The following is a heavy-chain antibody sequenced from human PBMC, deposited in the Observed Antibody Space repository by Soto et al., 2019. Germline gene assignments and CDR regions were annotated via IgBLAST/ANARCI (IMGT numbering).Heavy chain of an antibody. Sequence: QITLKESGPTLVKHTQTLTLTCTFSGFSLTTSGLGVGWIRQPPGTALEWLALIYWDDDKRYTPSLKSRLTSTRDTSKTRVSITLSSGDPVDTATYSSVHRTAYSCAGRKLEPWGQGTLVTVSS. CDR3: VHRTAYSCAGRKLEP. CDR2: IYWDDDK. D-gene: IGHD2-15*01. CDR1: GFSLTTSGLG. J-gene: IGHJ5*02. V-gene: IGHV2-5*02.